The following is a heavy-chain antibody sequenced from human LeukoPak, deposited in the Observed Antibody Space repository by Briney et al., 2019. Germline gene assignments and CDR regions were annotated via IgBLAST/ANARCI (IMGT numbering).Heavy chain of an antibody. CDR1: GGSISSGSYY. Sequence: SEALSLTCTVSGGSISSGSYYWSWIRQPAGKGLEWIGRIYTSGSTNYNPSLKSRVTISVDTSKNQFSLKLSSVTAADTAVYYCATTTIRLGHWGQGTLVTVSS. D-gene: IGHD1-26*01. V-gene: IGHV4-61*02. CDR3: ATTTIRLGH. J-gene: IGHJ4*02. CDR2: IYTSGST.